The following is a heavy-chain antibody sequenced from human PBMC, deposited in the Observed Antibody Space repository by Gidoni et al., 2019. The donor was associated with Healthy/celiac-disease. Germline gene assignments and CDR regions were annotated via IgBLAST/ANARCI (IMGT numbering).Heavy chain of an antibody. CDR1: VCTFSSYA. D-gene: IGHD4-17*01. CDR3: ARGSTVTHDWYFDL. Sequence: QVQLVQSGAEVKKPASSVKVSCKASVCTFSSYASSWVRPAPGQGLEWMGGIITIVGKANYAQKFQGRVTITADESTSTAYMELSSLGSEDTAVYYCARGSTVTHDWYFDLWGRGTLVTVST. CDR2: IITIVGKA. V-gene: IGHV1-69*01. J-gene: IGHJ2*01.